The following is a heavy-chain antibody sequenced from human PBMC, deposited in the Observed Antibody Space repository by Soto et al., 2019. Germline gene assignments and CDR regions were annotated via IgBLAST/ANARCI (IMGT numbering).Heavy chain of an antibody. Sequence: SETLSLTCTVSGDSITSGVHYWSWIRQLPGKGLEWIGYIFYSGPTYYNPSLKSRVAISVDTSKNQFSLKLNSVTAADTAVYYCARGNYDFWSGYYTDYYYYGMDVWGQGTTVTVSS. J-gene: IGHJ6*02. CDR3: ARGNYDFWSGYYTDYYYYGMDV. V-gene: IGHV4-31*03. CDR2: IFYSGPT. D-gene: IGHD3-3*01. CDR1: GDSITSGVHY.